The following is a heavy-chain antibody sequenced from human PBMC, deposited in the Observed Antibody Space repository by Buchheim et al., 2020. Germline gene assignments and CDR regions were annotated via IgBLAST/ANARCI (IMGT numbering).Heavy chain of an antibody. J-gene: IGHJ4*02. CDR3: ARVGDCSGGSCYSRYFDY. Sequence: EVQLVESGGGLVQPGGSLRLSCAASGFTFSSYSMNWVRQAPGKGLEWVSYISSSSSTIYYADSVKGRFTISRANAKNSLYLQMNSLRAEDTAVYYCARVGDCSGGSCYSRYFDYWGQGTL. CDR1: GFTFSSYS. D-gene: IGHD2-15*01. CDR2: ISSSSSTI. V-gene: IGHV3-48*01.